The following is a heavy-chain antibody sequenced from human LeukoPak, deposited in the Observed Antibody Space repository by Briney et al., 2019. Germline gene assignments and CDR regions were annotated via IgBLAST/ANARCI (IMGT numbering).Heavy chain of an antibody. J-gene: IGHJ6*02. D-gene: IGHD1-14*01. CDR2: VNPNSGNT. CDR1: GYTFTSYD. Sequence: ASVKVSCKASGYTFTSYDINWVRQATGQGLEWMGWVNPNSGNTGYAQKFQSRVTMTRNTSISTAYMELSSLRSEDTAVYYCARTYARPGYYYYGMDVWGQGTSVTVSS. V-gene: IGHV1-8*01. CDR3: ARTYARPGYYYYGMDV.